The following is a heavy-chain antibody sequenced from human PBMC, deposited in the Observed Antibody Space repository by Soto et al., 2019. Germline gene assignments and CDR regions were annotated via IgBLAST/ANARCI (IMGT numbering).Heavy chain of an antibody. J-gene: IGHJ4*02. CDR2: IIPIFGTA. D-gene: IGHD2-15*01. Sequence: ASVKVSCKASGGTFSSYAISWVRQAPAQGLEWMGGIIPIFGTANYAQKFQGRVTITADESTSTAYMELSSLRSEDTAVYYCAREGVIPRAGSDYWGQGTLVTVST. V-gene: IGHV1-69*13. CDR1: GGTFSSYA. CDR3: AREGVIPRAGSDY.